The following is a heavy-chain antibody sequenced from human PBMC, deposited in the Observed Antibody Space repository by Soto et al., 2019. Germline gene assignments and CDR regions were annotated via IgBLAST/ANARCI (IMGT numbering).Heavy chain of an antibody. CDR1: GFTLSNFL. D-gene: IGHD4-17*01. Sequence: DVQLVESGGDLAQPGGSLRLSCAASGFTLSNFLVNWVRQAPGTGLEWVANIKQGGIEKNYVDSVKGRFTTSRDDTKTPRFLQLNNLSAGDTAVYYCLVTTSALDIWGRGTTVTVSS. CDR3: LVTTSALDI. V-gene: IGHV3-7*01. J-gene: IGHJ3*02. CDR2: IKQGGIEK.